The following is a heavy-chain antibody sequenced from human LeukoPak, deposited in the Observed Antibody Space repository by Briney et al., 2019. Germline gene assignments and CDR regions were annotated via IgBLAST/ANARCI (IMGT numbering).Heavy chain of an antibody. V-gene: IGHV1-69*05. CDR2: IIPIFGTA. D-gene: IGHD2-15*01. CDR3: ASWEKYCSGGSCTDY. J-gene: IGHJ4*02. CDR1: GGTFSSYA. Sequence: SVKVSCKASGGTFSSYAISGVRQAPGQGLEWMGGIIPIFGTANYAQKFQGRVTITTDESTSTAYMELSSLRSEDTAVYYCASWEKYCSGGSCTDYWGQGTLVTVSS.